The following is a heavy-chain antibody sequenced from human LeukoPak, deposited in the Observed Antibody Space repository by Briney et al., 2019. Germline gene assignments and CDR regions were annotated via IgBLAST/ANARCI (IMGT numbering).Heavy chain of an antibody. CDR3: AKDLGYSGYVDY. Sequence: GGSLRLSCAASGFTFSSYGMHWVRQAPGKGLEWVAVISYDGSNKYHADSVKGRFTISRDNSKNTLYLQMNSLRAEDTAVYYCAKDLGYSGYVDYWGQGTLVTVSS. J-gene: IGHJ4*02. CDR1: GFTFSSYG. CDR2: ISYDGSNK. D-gene: IGHD5-12*01. V-gene: IGHV3-30*18.